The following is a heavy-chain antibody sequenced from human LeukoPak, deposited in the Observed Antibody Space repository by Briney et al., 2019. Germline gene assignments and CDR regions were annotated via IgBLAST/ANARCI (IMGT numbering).Heavy chain of an antibody. CDR1: GFTFDDYA. V-gene: IGHV3-9*01. D-gene: IGHD2-21*01. CDR2: ISWNSDTI. J-gene: IGHJ4*02. CDR3: AKAPVTTCRGAYCYPFDY. Sequence: SGGSLRLSCAVSGFTFDDYAMHWVRQVPGKGLEWVSGISWNSDTIDLADSVKGRFTISRDSSKNTLFLQMNRLRPEDAAVYYCAKAPVTTCRGAYCYPFDYWGQGTLVTVSS.